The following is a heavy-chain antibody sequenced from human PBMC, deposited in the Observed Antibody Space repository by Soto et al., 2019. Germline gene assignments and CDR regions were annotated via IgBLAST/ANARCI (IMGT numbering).Heavy chain of an antibody. D-gene: IGHD3-3*01. J-gene: IGHJ3*02. CDR1: GYTFTSYG. Sequence: GASVKVSCKASGYTFTSYGISWVRQAPGQGLEWLGWISTYNGNTNYAQKLQGRVTMTTDTSTSTAYMELRSLRSDDTAVYYCARGRYDFWSGYYRVAAFDIWGQGTMVTVPS. CDR3: ARGRYDFWSGYYRVAAFDI. CDR2: ISTYNGNT. V-gene: IGHV1-18*04.